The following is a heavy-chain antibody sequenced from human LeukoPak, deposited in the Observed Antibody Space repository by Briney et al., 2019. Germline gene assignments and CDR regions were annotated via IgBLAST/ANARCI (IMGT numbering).Heavy chain of an antibody. D-gene: IGHD3-10*01. Sequence: PSETLSLTCTVSGGSLSSYYWSWVRQPPGKGLEWIGYIYYSGSTNYNPSLKSRVTISVDTSKNQFSLKLSSVTAADTAVYYCARALYYIGYFDYWGQGTLVTVSS. CDR1: GGSLSSYY. CDR3: ARALYYIGYFDY. J-gene: IGHJ4*02. V-gene: IGHV4-59*01. CDR2: IYYSGST.